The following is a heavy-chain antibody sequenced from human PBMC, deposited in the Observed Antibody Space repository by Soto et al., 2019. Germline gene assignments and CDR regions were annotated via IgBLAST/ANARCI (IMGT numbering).Heavy chain of an antibody. Sequence: TMSLTCPVSGKSVSTFYWSWVRQPPGRGLEWIGYMYYSGSSNYNSSLKSRVTISVDTSKNQISLKLTSVTAADTAVYYCVRSGHTFGGVIWGQGTLVTVSS. CDR2: MYYSGSS. D-gene: IGHD3-16*01. J-gene: IGHJ4*02. CDR1: GKSVSTFY. CDR3: VRSGHTFGGVI. V-gene: IGHV4-59*02.